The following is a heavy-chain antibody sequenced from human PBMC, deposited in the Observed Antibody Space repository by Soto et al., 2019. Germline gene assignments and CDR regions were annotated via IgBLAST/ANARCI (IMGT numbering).Heavy chain of an antibody. CDR2: IYYSGIT. CDR3: ARVGGYPLGAFDI. CDR1: DGSISSFD. V-gene: IGHV4-59*01. D-gene: IGHD5-12*01. J-gene: IGHJ3*02. Sequence: LPWTVADGSISSFDGSWILQPQGKGLEWIGYIYYSGITNYKPSLKSRVTILGDTSKNQFSLKLNSVTAADMAVYYCARVGGYPLGAFDIWGQGTMVTL.